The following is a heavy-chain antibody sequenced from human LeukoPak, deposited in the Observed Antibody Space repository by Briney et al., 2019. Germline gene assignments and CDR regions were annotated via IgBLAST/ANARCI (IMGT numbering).Heavy chain of an antibody. CDR1: GLTFSTSG. V-gene: IGHV3-21*01. J-gene: IGHJ4*02. Sequence: TGGSLRLSCTASGLTFSTSGFNWVRQAPGKGLEWVSSISSSSSYIYYADSVKGRFTISRDNAKNSLYLQMNSLRAEDTAVYYCARDSGYYDSSGFNDYWGQGTLVTVSS. CDR3: ARDSGYYDSSGFNDY. CDR2: ISSSSSYI. D-gene: IGHD3-22*01.